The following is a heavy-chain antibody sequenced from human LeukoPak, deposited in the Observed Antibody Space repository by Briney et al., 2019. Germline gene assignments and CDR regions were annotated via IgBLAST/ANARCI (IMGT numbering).Heavy chain of an antibody. J-gene: IGHJ4*02. V-gene: IGHV4-39*01. Sequence: SETLSLTCTASGGSISISSYYWGWIRQPPGKGLEWIGSIYYSGSTYYNPSLKSRVTISVDTSKNQFSLKLSSVTAADTAVYYCARRRPSHYFDYWGQGTLVTVSS. CDR2: IYYSGST. CDR1: GGSISISSYY. CDR3: ARRRPSHYFDY.